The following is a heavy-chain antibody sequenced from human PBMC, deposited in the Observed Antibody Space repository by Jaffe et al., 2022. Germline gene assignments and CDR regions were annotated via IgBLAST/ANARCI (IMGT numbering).Heavy chain of an antibody. V-gene: IGHV3-15*01. CDR1: GFTLSNAW. D-gene: IGHD6-13*01. CDR2: IKNNAEGATT. Sequence: EVQLVESGGGLVKPGGSLRLSCEASGFTLSNAWMSWVRQAPGKGLEWIGRIKNNAEGATTDYAETVKGRFTISRDDSKNTLYLQMNSLKSEDTAVYYCSTAGGYRGSSWFFQHWGQGTLVTVSS. CDR3: STAGGYRGSSWFFQH. J-gene: IGHJ1*01.